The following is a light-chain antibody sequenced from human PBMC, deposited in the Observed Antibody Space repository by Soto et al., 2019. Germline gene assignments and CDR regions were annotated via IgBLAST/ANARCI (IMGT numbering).Light chain of an antibody. CDR3: QQYNSYSWT. CDR1: QSISSW. V-gene: IGKV1-5*03. Sequence: TPITASPSAVSASVRDRVTFTCRASQSISSWLAWYQQKPGKAPKLLIYKASSLESGVPSRFSGSGSGTEFTLTISSLQPDDFATYYCQQYNSYSWTFGQATKVDI. J-gene: IGKJ1*01. CDR2: KAS.